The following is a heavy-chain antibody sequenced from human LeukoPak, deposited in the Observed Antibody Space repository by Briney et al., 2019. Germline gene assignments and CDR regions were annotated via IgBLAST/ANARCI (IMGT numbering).Heavy chain of an antibody. CDR1: GFTFSSYA. V-gene: IGHV3-30-3*01. CDR2: ISYDGSNK. J-gene: IGHJ4*02. D-gene: IGHD6-19*01. CDR3: ASLQCETLRSTCG. Sequence: GRSLRLSCAASGFTFSSYAMHWVRQAPGKGLEWVAVISYDGSNKYYADSVKGRFTISRDNSKNTLYLQMNSLRAEDTAVYYCASLQCETLRSTCGRGQGTLVTVSS.